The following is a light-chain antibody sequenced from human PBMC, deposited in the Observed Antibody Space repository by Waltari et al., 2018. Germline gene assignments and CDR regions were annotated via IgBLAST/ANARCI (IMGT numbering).Light chain of an antibody. J-gene: IGLJ1*01. CDR2: GVS. CDR1: STNAGGYNL. Sequence: QSALTQPASVSGSPGQAITISCTGTSTNAGGYNLVSWYRQYPGKAPELMIFGVSERPSGISNRLSGSKSGNTATRTISGLQAEDEADDYCLSYSGRSDYVFGTGTRV. V-gene: IGLV2-23*02. CDR3: LSYSGRSDYV.